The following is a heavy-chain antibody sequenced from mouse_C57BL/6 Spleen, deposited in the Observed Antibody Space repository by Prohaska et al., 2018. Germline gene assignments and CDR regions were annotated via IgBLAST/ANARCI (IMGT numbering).Heavy chain of an antibody. V-gene: IGHV1-26*01. Sequence: SVKISCKASGYTFTDYYMNWVKQSHGKSLEWIGDINPNNGGTSYNQKFKGKATLTVDKSSSTAYMELRSLTSEDSAVYYCARAWSYWGQGTLVTVSA. CDR2: INPNNGGT. CDR3: ARAWSY. CDR1: GYTFTDYY. J-gene: IGHJ3*01.